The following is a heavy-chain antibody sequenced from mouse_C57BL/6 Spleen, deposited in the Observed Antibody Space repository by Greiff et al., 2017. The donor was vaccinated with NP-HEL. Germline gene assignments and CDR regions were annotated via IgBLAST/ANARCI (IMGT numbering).Heavy chain of an antibody. CDR2: IDPSDSYT. V-gene: IGHV1-50*01. J-gene: IGHJ2*01. Sequence: VQLKQPGAELVKPGASVKLSCKASGYTFTSYWMQWVKQRPGQGLEWIGEIDPSDSYTNYNQKFKGKATLTVDTSSSTAYMQLSSLTSEDSAVYYCARGVTGTGDYWGQGTTLTVSS. CDR3: ARGVTGTGDY. D-gene: IGHD4-1*01. CDR1: GYTFTSYW.